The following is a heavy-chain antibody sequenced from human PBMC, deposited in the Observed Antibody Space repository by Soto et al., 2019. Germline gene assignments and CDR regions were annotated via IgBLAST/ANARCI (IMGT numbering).Heavy chain of an antibody. D-gene: IGHD6-13*01. CDR1: GGSMNGYY. J-gene: IGHJ4*02. CDR2: IYFSGST. Sequence: SETLSLTCSVSGGSMNGYYWSWIRQTPGQGLEWLGFIYFSGSTRYNPSLMSRLTISLDKSKRQFSMSLSSVTAADTAVYYCARSVATPGTNIDFWGQGTLVTVS. V-gene: IGHV4-4*09. CDR3: ARSVATPGTNIDF.